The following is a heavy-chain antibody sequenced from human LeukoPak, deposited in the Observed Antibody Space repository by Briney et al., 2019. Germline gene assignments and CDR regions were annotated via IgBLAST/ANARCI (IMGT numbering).Heavy chain of an antibody. J-gene: IGHJ6*02. CDR3: ARVYSSGWYTTYYYYGMDV. CDR1: GFTFSSYS. Sequence: GGSLRLSCAASGFTFSSYSMNWVRQAPGKGLEWVSSISSSSSYIYYADSVKGRFTISRDNAKNSLYLQMNSLRAEDTAVYYCARVYSSGWYTTYYYYGMDVWGQGTTVTVSS. D-gene: IGHD6-19*01. CDR2: ISSSSSYI. V-gene: IGHV3-21*01.